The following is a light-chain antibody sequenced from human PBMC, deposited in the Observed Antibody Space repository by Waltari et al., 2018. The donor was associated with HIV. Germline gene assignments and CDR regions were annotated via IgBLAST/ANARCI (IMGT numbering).Light chain of an antibody. V-gene: IGLV2-11*01. J-gene: IGLJ3*02. CDR1: SSDVGGWNF. CDR3: CSYASYAGGYWV. CDR2: DVR. Sequence: QSALTQPRSVSGSPGQSVTISCTGTSSDVGGWNFVSWYQQHPGKAPTLIISDVRKWPSGVPDRFSGSKSGNTAYLTISGLQAEDEADYYCCSYASYAGGYWVFGGGTKLIVL.